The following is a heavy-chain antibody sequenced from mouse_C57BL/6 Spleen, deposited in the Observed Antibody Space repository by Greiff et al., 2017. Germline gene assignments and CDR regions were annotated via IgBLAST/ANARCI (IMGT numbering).Heavy chain of an antibody. CDR1: GYTFTSYW. D-gene: IGHD1-1*01. Sequence: QVQLQQPGAELVKPGASVKMSCKASGYTFTSYWITWVKQRPGQGLEWIGDIYPGSGSTNYNEKFKSKATLTVDTSSSTAYMQLSSLTSEDSAVYYCARFGTTVVEGDWYFDVWGTGTTVTVS. J-gene: IGHJ1*03. CDR2: IYPGSGST. V-gene: IGHV1-55*01. CDR3: ARFGTTVVEGDWYFDV.